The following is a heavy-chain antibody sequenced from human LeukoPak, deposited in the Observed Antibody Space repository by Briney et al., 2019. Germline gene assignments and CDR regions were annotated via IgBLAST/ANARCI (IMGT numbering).Heavy chain of an antibody. D-gene: IGHD3-9*01. J-gene: IGHJ4*02. CDR3: ARDYDFDILTGYYSRTYFDY. CDR1: GFTFSSYS. V-gene: IGHV3-21*01. Sequence: GGSLRLSCAASGFTFSSYSMNWVRQAPGKGLEWVSSISSSSSYIYYADSVKGRFTISRDNAKNSLYLQMNSLRAEDTAVYYCARDYDFDILTGYYSRTYFDYWGQGTLVTVSS. CDR2: ISSSSSYI.